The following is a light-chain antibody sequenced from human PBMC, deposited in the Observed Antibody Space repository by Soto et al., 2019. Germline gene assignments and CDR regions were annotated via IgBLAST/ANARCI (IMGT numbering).Light chain of an antibody. V-gene: IGKV3-15*01. CDR2: GAS. CDR3: QQYNDWPPWT. CDR1: QSISVTY. J-gene: IGKJ1*01. Sequence: EILMTQSPATLSVSPGERATVSCRASQSISVTYLAWYQQKPGQAPRLLIYGASTRATGIPARFSGSGSGTEFTLTISSLQSEDFAVYYCQQYNDWPPWTFGQGTKVDIK.